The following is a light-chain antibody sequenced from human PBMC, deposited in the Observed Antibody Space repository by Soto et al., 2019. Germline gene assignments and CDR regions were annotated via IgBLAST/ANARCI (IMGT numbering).Light chain of an antibody. CDR3: QQYKSYSQT. V-gene: IGKV1-5*03. J-gene: IGKJ1*01. Sequence: DIPMTQSPSTLSASVGDRVSITCRASQSISTYLAWYQQKPGNAPKLLIYKASSLESGVPPRFRGSASGTDFTLTISSLQPDDSATYYCQQYKSYSQTFGQGTKVEIK. CDR2: KAS. CDR1: QSISTY.